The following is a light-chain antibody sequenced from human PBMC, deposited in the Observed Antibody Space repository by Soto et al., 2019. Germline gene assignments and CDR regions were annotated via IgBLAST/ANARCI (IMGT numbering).Light chain of an antibody. V-gene: IGKV1-5*03. CDR1: QSINSW. Sequence: DIQMTQSPSTLSASVGDRVTITCRASQSINSWLAWYQQKPGKAPKLLIYKASSLESGVPSRFSGSGSGTEFDLTITSLQPDDFATYYCQHYNTSPYTFGQGTRLEIK. CDR3: QHYNTSPYT. J-gene: IGKJ2*01. CDR2: KAS.